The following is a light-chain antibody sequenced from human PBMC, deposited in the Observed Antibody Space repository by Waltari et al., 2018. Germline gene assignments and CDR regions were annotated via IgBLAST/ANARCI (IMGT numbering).Light chain of an antibody. CDR1: SSDVGAYNY. CDR3: FSYAGSNTFV. J-gene: IGLJ1*01. CDR2: AVN. V-gene: IGLV2-8*01. Sequence: QSALTQPPSASGSPGQSVTISCTGTSSDVGAYNYVSWYQQHPGKAPKFMIYAVNKRPAGVPYRFSGSKSGNTASLTISGLQAEDEADYYCFSYAGSNTFVFGTGTEVTVL.